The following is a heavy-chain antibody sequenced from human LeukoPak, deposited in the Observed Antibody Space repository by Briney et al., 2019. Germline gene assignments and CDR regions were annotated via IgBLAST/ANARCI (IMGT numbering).Heavy chain of an antibody. J-gene: IGHJ4*02. D-gene: IGHD2-8*02. Sequence: GGSLRLSCAASGFTFSSYAMHWVRQAPGKGLEWVAVISYDGSNKYYADSVKGRFTISRDNSKNTLYLKMNSLRAEDTAVYYCAKEPWSFDYWGQGTLVTVSS. V-gene: IGHV3-30*04. CDR3: AKEPWSFDY. CDR2: ISYDGSNK. CDR1: GFTFSSYA.